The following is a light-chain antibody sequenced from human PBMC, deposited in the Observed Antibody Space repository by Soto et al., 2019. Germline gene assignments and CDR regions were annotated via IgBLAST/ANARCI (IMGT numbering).Light chain of an antibody. J-gene: IGKJ5*01. CDR2: NAS. CDR1: QSVSSNY. CDR3: QQRGDWPPIT. V-gene: IGKV3-11*01. Sequence: EIVFTQSPATLSLSPGERATLSCRASQSVSSNYLAWYQQKPGQTPKVLIYNASNRTTGIPARFSGSGSGTDFTLTISSLEPEDFAVYYCQQRGDWPPITFGQGTRLEI.